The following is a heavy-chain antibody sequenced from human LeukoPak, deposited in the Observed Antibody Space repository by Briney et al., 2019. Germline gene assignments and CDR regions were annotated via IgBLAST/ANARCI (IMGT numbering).Heavy chain of an antibody. Sequence: SETLSLTCTVSGGSISSSSYYWGWIRQPPGKGLEWIGSFYYSGSTYYNPSPKSRVTISVDTSKNQFSLKLSSVTAADTAVYYCARRADYGSGSYYDYWGQGTLVTVSS. J-gene: IGHJ4*02. CDR2: FYYSGST. CDR1: GGSISSSSYY. CDR3: ARRADYGSGSYYDY. D-gene: IGHD3-10*01. V-gene: IGHV4-39*01.